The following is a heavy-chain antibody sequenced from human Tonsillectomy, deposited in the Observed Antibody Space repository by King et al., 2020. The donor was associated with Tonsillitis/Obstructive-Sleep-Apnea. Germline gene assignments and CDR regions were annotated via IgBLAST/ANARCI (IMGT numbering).Heavy chain of an antibody. Sequence: QLQESGPGLVKPSETLSLTCTVSGGSISSSSYYWGWIRQPPGEGLEWIGSIYYSGSTYYNPSLKSRVTISVDTSKNLFSLKLSSVTAADTAVYYCASAGGDYYGSGSYIHWGQGTLVTVSS. CDR2: IYYSGST. J-gene: IGHJ4*02. D-gene: IGHD3-10*01. V-gene: IGHV4-39*01. CDR1: GGSISSSSYY. CDR3: ASAGGDYYGSGSYIH.